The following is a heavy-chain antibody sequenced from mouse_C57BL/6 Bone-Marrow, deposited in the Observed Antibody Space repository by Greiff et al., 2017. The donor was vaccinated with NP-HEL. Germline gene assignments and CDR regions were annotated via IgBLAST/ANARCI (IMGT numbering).Heavy chain of an antibody. Sequence: QVQLQQSGAELVKPGASVKLSCKASGYTFTSYWMQWVKQRPGQGLEWIGEIDPSDSYTNYNQKFKGKATLTVDTSSRTAYMQLSSLTSEDSAVYYCARHGSSPAWFAYWGQGTLVTVSA. CDR1: GYTFTSYW. D-gene: IGHD1-1*01. V-gene: IGHV1-50*01. CDR3: ARHGSSPAWFAY. J-gene: IGHJ3*01. CDR2: IDPSDSYT.